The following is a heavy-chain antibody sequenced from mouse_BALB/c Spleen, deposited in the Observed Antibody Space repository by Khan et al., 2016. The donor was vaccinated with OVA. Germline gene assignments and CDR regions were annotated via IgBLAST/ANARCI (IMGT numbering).Heavy chain of an antibody. V-gene: IGHV3-2*02. Sequence: EVQLQESGPGLVKPSQSLSLTCTVTGYSITSGYAWNWIRQFPGNKLEWMGYISYSDVTNYNPSLKSRISLTRDTSKNAFFLQLNSVTTEDTATYNCAGGNYYEHYFDYWGQGTTLTVSS. CDR3: AGGNYYEHYFDY. CDR1: GYSITSGYA. J-gene: IGHJ2*01. CDR2: ISYSDVT. D-gene: IGHD1-1*01.